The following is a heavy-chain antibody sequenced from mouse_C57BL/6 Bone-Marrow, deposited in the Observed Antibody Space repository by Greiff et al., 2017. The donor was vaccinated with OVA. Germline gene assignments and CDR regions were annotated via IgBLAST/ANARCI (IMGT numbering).Heavy chain of an antibody. CDR3: ALYYGSSYRYFDF. V-gene: IGHV1-39*01. CDR2: INPNYGTT. J-gene: IGHJ1*03. CDR1: GYSFTDYN. D-gene: IGHD1-1*01. Sequence: EVQLQQSGPELVKPGASVKISCKASGYSFTDYNMNWVKQSNGKSLEWIGVINPNYGTTSYNQKFKGKATLTVDQSSSTAYRQLNSLTSEDSAVYYCALYYGSSYRYFDFWGTGTTVTVSS.